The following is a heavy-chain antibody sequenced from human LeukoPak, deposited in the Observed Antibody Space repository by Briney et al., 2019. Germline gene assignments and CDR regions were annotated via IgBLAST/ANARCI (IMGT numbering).Heavy chain of an antibody. CDR1: GFTFSSYA. CDR2: ISGYGGAT. D-gene: IGHD2-2*01. Sequence: PGGSLRLSCAASGFTFSSYAMNWVRQAPGKGLEWVSTISGYGGATHYADSVKGRFTISRANSKNTLFLQMNRLRAEDTAVYYCAKSGSRDWDYFEYWGQGTLVTASS. V-gene: IGHV3-23*01. J-gene: IGHJ4*02. CDR3: AKSGSRDWDYFEY.